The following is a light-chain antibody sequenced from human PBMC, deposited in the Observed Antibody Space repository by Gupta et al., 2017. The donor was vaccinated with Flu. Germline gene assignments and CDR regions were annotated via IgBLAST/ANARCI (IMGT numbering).Light chain of an antibody. Sequence: VTISCSGSSSNIGRYTVKWYQQVPGTAPNLLIYGNHRRPSGGPVRFSGSKSGTSAALAISGLQSEDEADYYCAAWDDSRNGHYVFGTGTEVTVL. CDR1: SSNIGRYT. V-gene: IGLV1-44*01. J-gene: IGLJ1*01. CDR3: AAWDDSRNGHYV. CDR2: GNH.